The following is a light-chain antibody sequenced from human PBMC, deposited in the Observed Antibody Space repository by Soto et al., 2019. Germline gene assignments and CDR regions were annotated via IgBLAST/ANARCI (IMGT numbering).Light chain of an antibody. CDR3: QQYNSYWT. J-gene: IGKJ1*01. V-gene: IGKV1-5*03. CDR1: QSISSW. Sequence: DIQMTQSPSTLSASVGDRVTITCRASQSISSWLAWYQQKPGKAPKLLIYKASSLESGVPSRFSGSGSVTEFTLTISSLQHDDFATYYCQQYNSYWTFGQGTKVAIK. CDR2: KAS.